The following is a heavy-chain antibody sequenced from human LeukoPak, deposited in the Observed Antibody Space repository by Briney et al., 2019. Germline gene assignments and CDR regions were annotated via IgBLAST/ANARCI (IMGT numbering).Heavy chain of an antibody. Sequence: GRSLRLSCAASGFTFSSYAMHWVRQAPGKGLEWVAVISYDGSNKYYADSVKGRFTISRDNSKNTLYLQMNSLRAEDTAVYYCAREPGPYDSSGYYGYWGQGTLVTVSS. J-gene: IGHJ4*02. V-gene: IGHV3-30-3*01. CDR2: ISYDGSNK. CDR3: AREPGPYDSSGYYGY. D-gene: IGHD3-22*01. CDR1: GFTFSSYA.